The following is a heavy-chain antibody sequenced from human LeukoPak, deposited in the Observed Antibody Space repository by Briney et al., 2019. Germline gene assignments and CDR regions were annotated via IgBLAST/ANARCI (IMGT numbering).Heavy chain of an antibody. D-gene: IGHD3-22*01. Sequence: GGSLRLSCAASGFTFSSYAMSWVRQAPGKGLEWVSAISGSGGSTYYADSVKGRFTISRDNSKSTLYLQMNSLRAEDTAVYYCAKDRGYYDSSGYYLSYFDYWGQGTLVTVSS. CDR1: GFTFSSYA. CDR2: ISGSGGST. V-gene: IGHV3-23*01. CDR3: AKDRGYYDSSGYYLSYFDY. J-gene: IGHJ4*02.